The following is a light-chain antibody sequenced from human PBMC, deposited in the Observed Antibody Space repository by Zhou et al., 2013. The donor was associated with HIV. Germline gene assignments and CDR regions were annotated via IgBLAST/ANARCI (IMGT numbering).Light chain of an antibody. CDR3: LQHKAYPRT. Sequence: DIQMTQSPSSLSASVGDRVTITCRASQNIYTWLAWYQHKPGKAPKLLISTASTLESGVPSRFSGSGSGTEFILTISSLQPDDVATYYCLQHKAYPRTFGQGTKVEIK. V-gene: IGKV1-5*03. CDR1: QNIYTW. CDR2: TAS. J-gene: IGKJ1*01.